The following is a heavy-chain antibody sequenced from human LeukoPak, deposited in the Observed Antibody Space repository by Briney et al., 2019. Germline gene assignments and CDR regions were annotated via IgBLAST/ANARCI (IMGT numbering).Heavy chain of an antibody. CDR1: GFTFSDFY. CDR2: ISTTGYTI. V-gene: IGHV3-11*04. D-gene: IGHD3-16*01. J-gene: IGHJ6*03. Sequence: GGSLRLSCEASGFTFSDFYMSWIRQAPGQGLEWLSYISTTGYTIYYADSVKGRFTISRDNTQNSLFLRMDSLRVKDTAVYYCARDYASEYMDVWGKGTTVTVSS. CDR3: ARDYASEYMDV.